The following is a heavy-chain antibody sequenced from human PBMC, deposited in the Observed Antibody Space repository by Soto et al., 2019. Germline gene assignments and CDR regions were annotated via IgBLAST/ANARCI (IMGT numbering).Heavy chain of an antibody. CDR3: ARGTYCGGDCYSAWYNWFDP. D-gene: IGHD2-21*02. Sequence: QVQLLQSGAEVKKPGSSVKVSCKASGGTFSSYAISCVRQAPGQGLEWMGGIIPIFGTAKYAQKFQSRVTITADESTRTAYMELSSLRSEDTAVDYCARGTYCGGDCYSAWYNWFDPWGQGTLVTVSS. CDR2: IIPIFGTA. J-gene: IGHJ5*02. V-gene: IGHV1-69*01. CDR1: GGTFSSYA.